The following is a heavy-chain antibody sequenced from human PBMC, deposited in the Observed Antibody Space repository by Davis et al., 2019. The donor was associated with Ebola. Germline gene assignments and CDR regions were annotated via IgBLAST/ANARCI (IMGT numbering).Heavy chain of an antibody. Sequence: GESLNISCKGSGYSFTSYWIGWVRQMPGKGLEWMGIIYPGDSDTRYSPSFQGQVTISADKSISTAYLQWSSLKASDTAMYYCARFRSRNYYYYGMDVWGQGTTVTVSS. V-gene: IGHV5-51*01. D-gene: IGHD1-14*01. J-gene: IGHJ6*02. CDR1: GYSFTSYW. CDR3: ARFRSRNYYYYGMDV. CDR2: IYPGDSDT.